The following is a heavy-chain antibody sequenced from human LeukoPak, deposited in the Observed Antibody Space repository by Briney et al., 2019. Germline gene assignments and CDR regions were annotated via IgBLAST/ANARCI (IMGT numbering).Heavy chain of an antibody. D-gene: IGHD2-15*01. Sequence: LGESLKISCKGSGYIFTSYWIGWVRQLPGKGLEWMGIIYPGDSDTRYSPSFQGQVTISADKSISTAYLQWSSLKASDTAMYYCARGDCSGGSCYREGLYYFDYWGQGTLVTVSS. V-gene: IGHV5-51*01. CDR3: ARGDCSGGSCYREGLYYFDY. CDR1: GYIFTSYW. CDR2: IYPGDSDT. J-gene: IGHJ4*02.